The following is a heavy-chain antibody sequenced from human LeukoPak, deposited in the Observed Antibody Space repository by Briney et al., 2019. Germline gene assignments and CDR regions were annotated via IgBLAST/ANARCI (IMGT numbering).Heavy chain of an antibody. CDR1: GYSFTSYW. V-gene: IGHV5-51*01. CDR2: IYPGDSDT. D-gene: IGHD6-19*01. Sequence: GESLKISCKGSGYSFTSYWIGWGRQMPGKGLEWMGIIYPGDSDTRYSPSFQGQVTISADKSISTAYLQWSSLKASDTAMYYCARQSPGPIAVAGIDYWGQGTLVTVSS. J-gene: IGHJ4*02. CDR3: ARQSPGPIAVAGIDY.